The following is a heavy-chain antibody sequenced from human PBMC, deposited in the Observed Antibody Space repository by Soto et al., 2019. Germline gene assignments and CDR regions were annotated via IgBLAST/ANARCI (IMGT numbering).Heavy chain of an antibody. V-gene: IGHV3-11*01. J-gene: IGHJ4*02. CDR3: ASGLGRGYSYGPPFDY. Sequence: GGSLRLSCAASGFTFSDYYMSWIRQAPGKGLEWVSYISSSGSTIYYADSVKGRFTISRDNAKNSLYLQMNSLRAEDTAVYYCASGLGRGYSYGPPFDYWGQGTLVTVSS. CDR1: GFTFSDYY. CDR2: ISSSGSTI. D-gene: IGHD5-18*01.